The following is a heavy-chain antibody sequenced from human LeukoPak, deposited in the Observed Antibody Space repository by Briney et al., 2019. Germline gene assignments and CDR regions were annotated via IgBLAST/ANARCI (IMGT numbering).Heavy chain of an antibody. CDR1: GGSISSYY. V-gene: IGHV4-59*01. CDR2: IYYSGST. J-gene: IGHJ4*02. CDR3: ARCDSSGLYYFDY. D-gene: IGHD3-22*01. Sequence: PSETLSLTCTVSGGSISSYYWSWIRQPPGKGLEWIGYIYYSGSTNYNPSLESRVTISVDTSKNQFSLKLSSVTAADTAVYYCARCDSSGLYYFDYWGQGTLVTVSS.